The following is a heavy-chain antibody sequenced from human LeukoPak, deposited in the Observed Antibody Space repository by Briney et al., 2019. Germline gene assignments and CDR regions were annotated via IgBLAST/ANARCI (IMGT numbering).Heavy chain of an antibody. D-gene: IGHD3-22*01. Sequence: PGRSLRLSCTGFGFTFRDYAVSWVRQAPGEGLECIGFIRSKVYGGTTEYAASVKGRFTISRDDSKSIAYLQMNSLKTEDTAVYYCTRDPYYFDSSGYYHHAFDIWGQGTMVAVSS. CDR3: TRDPYYFDSSGYYHHAFDI. CDR1: GFTFRDYA. V-gene: IGHV3-49*04. J-gene: IGHJ3*02. CDR2: IRSKVYGGTT.